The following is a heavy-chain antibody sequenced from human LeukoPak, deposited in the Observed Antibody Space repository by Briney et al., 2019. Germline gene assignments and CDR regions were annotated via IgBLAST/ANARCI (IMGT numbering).Heavy chain of an antibody. CDR3: VRAKDYRGAFDI. V-gene: IGHV3-20*04. J-gene: IGHJ3*02. CDR2: INWNGDNP. CDR1: GFTFEDYG. Sequence: GGSLRLSCEASGFTFEDYGMTWVRQRPGKGLEYVCEINWNGDNPVYENSLRGRFTISRDNAKNSVYLQMSSLRVEDTAVYYCVRAKDYRGAFDIWGQGTMVTVSS. D-gene: IGHD4-11*01.